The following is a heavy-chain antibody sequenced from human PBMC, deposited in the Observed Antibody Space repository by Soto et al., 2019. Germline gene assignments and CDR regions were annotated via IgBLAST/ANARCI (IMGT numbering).Heavy chain of an antibody. J-gene: IGHJ4*02. CDR1: GFTFSSYA. CDR3: AKRPYSSGWYLGFFDY. V-gene: IGHV3-23*01. D-gene: IGHD6-19*01. Sequence: EVQLLESGGGLVQPGGSLRLSCAASGFTFSSYAMSWVRQAPGKGLEWVSAISGSGGSTYYADSVKGRFTISRDNSKNTLYLQMNSLRAEDTAIYYCAKRPYSSGWYLGFFDYWGQGTLVTVSS. CDR2: ISGSGGST.